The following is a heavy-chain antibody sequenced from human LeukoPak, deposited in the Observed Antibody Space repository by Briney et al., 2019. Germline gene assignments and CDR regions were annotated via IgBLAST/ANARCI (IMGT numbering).Heavy chain of an antibody. CDR1: GFTFSSYS. J-gene: IGHJ4*02. CDR3: AKDGKSYDSSGFYYDY. CDR2: ISSSSSYI. V-gene: IGHV3-21*04. Sequence: PGGSLRLSCAASGFTFSSYSMNWVRQAPGKGLEWVSSISSSSSYIYYADSVKGRFTISRDNSKNTLYLQMNSLRAEDTAVYYCAKDGKSYDSSGFYYDYWGQGTLVTVSS. D-gene: IGHD3-22*01.